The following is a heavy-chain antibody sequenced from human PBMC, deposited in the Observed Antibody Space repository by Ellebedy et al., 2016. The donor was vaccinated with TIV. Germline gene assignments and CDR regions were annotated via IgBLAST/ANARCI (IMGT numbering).Heavy chain of an antibody. Sequence: GESLKISXAGSGYSFRSYWMSWVRQAPGKGLEWVAQIERDESEKYYVDSVKGRFTISRDNTKNSLFLQMNNVRVEDTAVYYCARDGGIGYWGGGPYDLWGQGTAVIVSS. CDR2: IERDESEK. J-gene: IGHJ3*01. V-gene: IGHV3-7*04. CDR1: GYSFRSYW. D-gene: IGHD3-16*01. CDR3: ARDGGIGYWGGGPYDL.